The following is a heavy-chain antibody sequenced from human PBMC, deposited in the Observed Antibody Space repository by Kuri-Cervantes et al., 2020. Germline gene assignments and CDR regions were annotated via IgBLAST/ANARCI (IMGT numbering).Heavy chain of an antibody. Sequence: ASVKVSCKASGYTFTSYAMHWVRQAPGQRLEWMGWINAGNGNTKYSQKFQGRVTITADESTSTAYMELSSLRSEDTAVYYCARGTYGDYVDYWGQGTLVTVSS. CDR1: GYTFTSYA. CDR2: INAGNGNT. J-gene: IGHJ4*02. CDR3: ARGTYGDYVDY. V-gene: IGHV1-3*01. D-gene: IGHD4-17*01.